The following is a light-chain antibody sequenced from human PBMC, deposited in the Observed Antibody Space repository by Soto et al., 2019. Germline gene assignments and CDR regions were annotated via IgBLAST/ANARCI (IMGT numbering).Light chain of an antibody. Sequence: QSVLTQTPSASGTPGQRVTISCSGGTFNIGINDVYWYQQLPGTAPKLLIYRNSRRPSGVPDRFSGSKSGMSASLAITGLQAADEANYYCQSYDNSLSGSRVFGGGTKLTVL. J-gene: IGLJ3*02. CDR1: TFNIGIND. V-gene: IGLV1-47*01. CDR3: QSYDNSLSGSRV. CDR2: RNS.